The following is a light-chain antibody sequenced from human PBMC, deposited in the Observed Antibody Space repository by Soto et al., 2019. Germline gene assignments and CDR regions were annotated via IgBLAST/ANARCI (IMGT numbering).Light chain of an antibody. J-gene: IGLJ2*01. CDR3: CSFAVGSTLG. Sequence: QSALPQPASVSVSPGQSITISCTGTSSDVGTYNLVSWHQHHPGKAPKLVIYEGSKRPSGVSNRFSGSKSGNTASLTISVLQAEDEADYYCCSFAVGSTLGFGGGTKGTVL. CDR2: EGS. V-gene: IGLV2-23*01. CDR1: SSDVGTYNL.